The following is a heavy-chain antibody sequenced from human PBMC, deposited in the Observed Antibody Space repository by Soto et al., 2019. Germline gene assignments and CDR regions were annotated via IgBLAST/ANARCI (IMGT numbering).Heavy chain of an antibody. CDR1: GGTFNTYA. J-gene: IGHJ4*02. CDR3: AREVQVHTPAFVY. V-gene: IGHV1-69*19. CDR2: ISPMLGAA. D-gene: IGHD3-10*01. Sequence: QVQLVQSGAEMKKPGSSVKVSCQSSGGTFNTYAMNWVRQAPGQGPEWMGDISPMLGAANYAPKFQGRVTITADEATGTSYMQLSSLTSEDAARYFCAREVQVHTPAFVYWGQGTRVTGSS.